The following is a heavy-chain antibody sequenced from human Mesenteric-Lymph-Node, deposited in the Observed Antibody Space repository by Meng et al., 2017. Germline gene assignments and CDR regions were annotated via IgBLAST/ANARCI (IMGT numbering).Heavy chain of an antibody. V-gene: IGHV1-18*01. Sequence: ASVKVSCKASGYTFTSSGISWVRQAPGQGLEWMGWISPYNGNTNYIQKFQGRVTMTADTSTTTAYMELRSLRSDDTAVYYCAREQAGYSSGWYGENHFDYWGQGTLVTVSS. CDR3: AREQAGYSSGWYGENHFDY. D-gene: IGHD6-19*01. J-gene: IGHJ4*02. CDR2: ISPYNGNT. CDR1: GYTFTSSG.